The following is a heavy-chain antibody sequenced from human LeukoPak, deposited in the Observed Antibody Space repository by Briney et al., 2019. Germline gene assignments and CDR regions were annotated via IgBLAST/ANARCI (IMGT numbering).Heavy chain of an antibody. D-gene: IGHD3-10*01. J-gene: IGHJ4*02. CDR3: ARGRNYGSGQYYFDY. V-gene: IGHV4-59*01. CDR1: GGSITIYY. CDR2: IYYSGST. Sequence: SETLSLTCTVPGGSITIYYWSWIRQPPGKGLEWIGYIYYSGSTNYNPSLKSRVTMSVDTSKNQFSLKLSSVTAADTAVYYCARGRNYGSGQYYFDYWGQGTLVTVSS.